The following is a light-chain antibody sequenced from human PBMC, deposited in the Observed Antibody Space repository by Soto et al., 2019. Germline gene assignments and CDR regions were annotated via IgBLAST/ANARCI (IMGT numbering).Light chain of an antibody. V-gene: IGLV2-14*04. J-gene: IGLJ1*01. CDR3: SSYTSSSTLLYV. CDR1: SSDVGGYNY. CDR2: DVS. Sequence: GLAGGWIRITKKKTSSDVGGYNYVSWYQQHPGKAPKLMIYDVSNRPSGVSNRFSGSKSGNTASLTISGLQAEDEADYYCSSYTSSSTLLYVFGTGTKVTVL.